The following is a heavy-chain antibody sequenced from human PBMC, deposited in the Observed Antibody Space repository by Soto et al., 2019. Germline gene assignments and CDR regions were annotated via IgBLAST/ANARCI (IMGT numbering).Heavy chain of an antibody. J-gene: IGHJ6*02. CDR2: STPTFGTA. Sequence: QVQLVQSGAEVRRPGSSVRVSCKASGGTFSNYAITWVRQAPGQGLEWMGGSTPTFGTANYAQKFQGRLTLTADESTGTAYMEMSSLRFGDTAMYYCARIKMRSARYYYGMDVWGQGTTVTVSS. CDR1: GGTFSNYA. CDR3: ARIKMRSARYYYGMDV. V-gene: IGHV1-69*01. D-gene: IGHD6-6*01.